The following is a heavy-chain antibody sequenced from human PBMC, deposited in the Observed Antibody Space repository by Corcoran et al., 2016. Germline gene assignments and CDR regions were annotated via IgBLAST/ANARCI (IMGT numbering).Heavy chain of an antibody. CDR2: INPSGGST. CDR3: ARAGGYSGYDRHYYGMDV. V-gene: IGHV1-46*01. J-gene: IGHJ6*02. CDR1: GYTFTSYY. D-gene: IGHD5-12*01. Sequence: QVQLVQSGAEVKKPGASVKVSCKASGYTFTSYYMHWVRQAPGQGLEWMGIINPSGGSTSYAQKFQGRVTMTRDTSTSTVYMELSSLGSEDTAVYYWARAGGYSGYDRHYYGMDVWGQGTTVTVSS.